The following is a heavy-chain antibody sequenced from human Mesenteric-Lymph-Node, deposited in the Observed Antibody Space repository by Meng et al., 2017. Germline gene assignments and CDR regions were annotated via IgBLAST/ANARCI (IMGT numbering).Heavy chain of an antibody. J-gene: IGHJ1*01. CDR3: TNDRLTH. CDR2: INPDGSNP. V-gene: IGHV3-74*02. CDR1: GFSITDHW. Sequence: EVQLVESGGGLAQPGVSLRLSCVGPGFSITDHWMHWVRQGPGKGLMWVSRINPDGSNPTYADSVTGRFTISRDNAKNTVYLQINSLRAEDTAVYYCTNDRLTHWGQGALVTVSS. D-gene: IGHD1-1*01.